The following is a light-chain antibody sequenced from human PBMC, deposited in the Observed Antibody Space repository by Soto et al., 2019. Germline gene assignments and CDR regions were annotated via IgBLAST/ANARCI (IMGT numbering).Light chain of an antibody. Sequence: EIVLTQSPGTLSLSPGERATLSCRASQSVSDSYLAWYQHKPGQAPRLLIYASSRATGIPDRFSGSGSGTDFTLSISRLAPEDFAVYYCQHYGTSALFGPGTRVDIK. J-gene: IGKJ3*01. CDR2: AS. CDR3: QHYGTSAL. CDR1: QSVSDSY. V-gene: IGKV3-20*01.